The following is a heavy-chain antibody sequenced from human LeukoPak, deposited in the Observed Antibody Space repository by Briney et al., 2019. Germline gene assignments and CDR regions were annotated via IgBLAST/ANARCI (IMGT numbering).Heavy chain of an antibody. V-gene: IGHV1-8*02. D-gene: IGHD3-16*01. CDR2: MNPNSGNT. Sequence: ASVKVSCKTSGYTFTNYDINWVRQATGQGLEWMGWMNPNSGNTGYAHKFQGRVTMTRNTSISTAYMDLSGLACEDTAVYCCTIGKLASRRGSWFGPWGQGTLVTVSS. CDR1: GYTFTNYD. J-gene: IGHJ5*02. CDR3: TIGKLASRRGSWFGP.